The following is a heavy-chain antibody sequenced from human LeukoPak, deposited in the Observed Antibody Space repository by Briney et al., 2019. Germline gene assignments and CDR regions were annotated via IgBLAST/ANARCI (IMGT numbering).Heavy chain of an antibody. V-gene: IGHV3-53*01. CDR1: GFTVNSNS. D-gene: IGHD3-22*01. CDR2: IYSGDYT. CDR3: ASDIHYYDSSGYVHWFDP. J-gene: IGHJ5*02. Sequence: GGSLRLSCAASGFTVNSNSMNWVRQAPGQGLEWVSVIYSGDYTYYADSVKGRFTISRDNSKNTLYLQMNSLRAEDTAVYYCASDIHYYDSSGYVHWFDPWGQGTLVTVSS.